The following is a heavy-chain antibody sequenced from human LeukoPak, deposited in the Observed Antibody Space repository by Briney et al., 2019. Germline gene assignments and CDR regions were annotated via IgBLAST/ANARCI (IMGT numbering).Heavy chain of an antibody. CDR2: INHSGST. Sequence: SETLSLTRAVYGGSFSGYYWSWIRQPPGKGLEWIGEINHSGSTNYNPSLKSRVTISVDTSKNQFSLKLSSVTAADTAVYYCARAPDLYSSGWWVDYWGQGTLVTVSS. CDR1: GGSFSGYY. J-gene: IGHJ4*02. D-gene: IGHD6-19*01. CDR3: ARAPDLYSSGWWVDY. V-gene: IGHV4-34*01.